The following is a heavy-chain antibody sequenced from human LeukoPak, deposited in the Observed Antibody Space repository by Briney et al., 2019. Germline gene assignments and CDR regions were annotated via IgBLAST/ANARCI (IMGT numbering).Heavy chain of an antibody. J-gene: IGHJ4*02. D-gene: IGHD5-18*01. Sequence: SETLSLTCTVSGGSIRSYYWSWIRQPPGKGLEWIGYIYYSGSTNYNPSLKSGVTISVDTSKNQFSLKLSSVTAADTAVYYCARHRVRGYTYGAFDYWGQGTLVTVST. CDR3: ARHRVRGYTYGAFDY. CDR1: GGSIRSYY. V-gene: IGHV4-59*08. CDR2: IYYSGST.